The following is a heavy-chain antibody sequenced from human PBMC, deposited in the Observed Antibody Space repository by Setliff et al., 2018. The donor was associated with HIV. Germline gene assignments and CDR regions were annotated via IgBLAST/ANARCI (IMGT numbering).Heavy chain of an antibody. D-gene: IGHD3-10*01. CDR1: GESLSGYY. Sequence: SETLSLTCAVYGESLSGYYWSWLRQPPGKGLEWLGEINHSGTTNYNESLKSRVTISVDTSKNQFSLKLSSVTAADTAVYYCATYADRESNRFDPWGQGILVTVSS. V-gene: IGHV4-34*01. CDR2: INHSGTT. J-gene: IGHJ5*02. CDR3: ATYADRESNRFDP.